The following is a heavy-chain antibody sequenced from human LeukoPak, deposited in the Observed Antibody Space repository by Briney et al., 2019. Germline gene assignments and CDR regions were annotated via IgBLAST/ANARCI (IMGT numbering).Heavy chain of an antibody. CDR1: GFTFSSYE. J-gene: IGHJ4*02. V-gene: IGHV3-48*03. D-gene: IGHD2-15*01. CDR3: TREQDREAAATVIGDY. Sequence: GGSLRLSCAASGFTFSSYEMNWVRQAPGKGLEWVSYISSSGSTIYYADSVKGRFTISRDNAKNSLYLQMNSLRADDTALYYCTREQDREAAATVIGDYWGQGVLVTVSS. CDR2: ISSSGSTI.